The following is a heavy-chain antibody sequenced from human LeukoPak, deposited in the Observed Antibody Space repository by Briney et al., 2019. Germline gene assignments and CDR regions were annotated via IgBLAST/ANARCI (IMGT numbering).Heavy chain of an antibody. D-gene: IGHD6-25*01. V-gene: IGHV3-30*18. CDR3: AKDRSSGWTFDY. CDR1: GFTFSSHG. CDR2: ISYDGSSK. J-gene: IGHJ4*02. Sequence: GGSLRLSCAASGFTFSSHGMHWVRQAPGKGLEWVALISYDGSSKYYADSVKGRFTISRDNSKSTLYLQMNSLRAEDTAVYYCAKDRSSGWTFDYWGQGTLVTVSS.